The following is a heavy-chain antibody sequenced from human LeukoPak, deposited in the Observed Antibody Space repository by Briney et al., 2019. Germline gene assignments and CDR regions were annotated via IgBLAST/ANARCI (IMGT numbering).Heavy chain of an antibody. D-gene: IGHD6-19*01. V-gene: IGHV1-18*01. CDR3: ARDNSSGWYGGPYGMDV. CDR1: GYTFTSYG. CDR2: ISAYNGNT. Sequence: ASVKVSCKASGYTFTSYGISWVRQAPGQGLEWMGWISAYNGNTNYAQKLQGRVTMTTGTSTSTAYMELRSLRSDDTAVYYCARDNSSGWYGGPYGMDVWGQGTTVTVSS. J-gene: IGHJ6*02.